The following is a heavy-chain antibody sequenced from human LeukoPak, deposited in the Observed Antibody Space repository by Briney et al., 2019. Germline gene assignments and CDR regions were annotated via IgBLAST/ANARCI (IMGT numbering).Heavy chain of an antibody. Sequence: GGSLRLSCAASGFTVSSNYMSWVRQAPGKGLEWVANIKQDGSEKDYVDSVKGRFTISRDNAKNSVYLQMNSLRAEDTAVYYCAKYCGGDCYGMDVWGQGTTVTVSS. CDR2: IKQDGSEK. V-gene: IGHV3-7*01. CDR1: GFTVSSNY. CDR3: AKYCGGDCYGMDV. J-gene: IGHJ6*02. D-gene: IGHD2-21*01.